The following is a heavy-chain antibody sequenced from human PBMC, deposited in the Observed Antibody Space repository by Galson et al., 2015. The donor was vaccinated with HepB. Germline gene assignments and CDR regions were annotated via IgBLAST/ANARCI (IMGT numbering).Heavy chain of an antibody. CDR2: IIPILGIA. CDR3: ARDGYGSGSYYINYYYYGMDV. J-gene: IGHJ6*02. CDR1: GGTFSSYA. D-gene: IGHD3-10*01. Sequence: SVKVSCKASGGTFSSYAISWVRQAPGQGLEWMGRIIPILGIANYAQKFQGRVTITADKSTSTAYMELSSLRSEDTAVYYCARDGYGSGSYYINYYYYGMDVWGQGTTVTVSS. V-gene: IGHV1-69*04.